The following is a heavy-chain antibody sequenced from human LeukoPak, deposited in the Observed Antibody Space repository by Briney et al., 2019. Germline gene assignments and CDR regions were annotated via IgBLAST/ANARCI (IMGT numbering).Heavy chain of an antibody. J-gene: IGHJ4*02. CDR2: ISGSGGST. D-gene: IGHD2-21*02. Sequence: GGSLRLSCAASGFTVSSNYMSWVRQAPGKGLEWVSAISGSGGSTYYADSVKGRFTISRDNSKNTLYLQMNSLRAEDTAVYYCATHLVVVTAFDYWGQGTLVTVSS. CDR1: GFTVSSNY. V-gene: IGHV3-23*01. CDR3: ATHLVVVTAFDY.